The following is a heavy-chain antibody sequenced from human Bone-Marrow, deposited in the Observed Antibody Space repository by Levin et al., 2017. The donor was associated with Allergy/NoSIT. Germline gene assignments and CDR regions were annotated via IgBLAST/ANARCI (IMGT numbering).Heavy chain of an antibody. Sequence: KSSETLSLTCSVSGGSISSYTSYWGWIRQPPGKGLEWIATIYYSGSTYYNPSLKSRVTMSVDASRNHFSLNLNSVTAADTAVYYCARNTTLIRTFDIWGQGTMVTVSS. V-gene: IGHV4-39*02. D-gene: IGHD1-14*01. CDR2: IYYSGST. CDR1: GGSISSYTSY. CDR3: ARNTTLIRTFDI. J-gene: IGHJ3*02.